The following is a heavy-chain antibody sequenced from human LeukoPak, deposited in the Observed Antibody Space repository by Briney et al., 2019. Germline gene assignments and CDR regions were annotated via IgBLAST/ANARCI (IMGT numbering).Heavy chain of an antibody. J-gene: IGHJ4*02. CDR2: ISGSGGST. D-gene: IGHD1-26*01. Sequence: RGSLRLSCAASGLTFNSYAMSWVRQAPGKGLEWVSAISGSGGSTYYADSVKGGFTISRDNSKDTLYLQMNSLRAEDTAVYYTAKDKVGATAKLFDYWGQGTLVTVSS. CDR3: AKDKVGATAKLFDY. V-gene: IGHV3-23*01. CDR1: GLTFNSYA.